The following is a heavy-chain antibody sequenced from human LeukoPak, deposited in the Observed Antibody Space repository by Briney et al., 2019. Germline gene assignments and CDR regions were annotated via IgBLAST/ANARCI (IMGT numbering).Heavy chain of an antibody. Sequence: ASVKVSCKASGYTFTSYGISWVRQAPGQGLEWMGWISGYNRKTNYAQQFQGRVTVTIDTSTSTGYMDLRSLRSDDTAVYYCARWSGGSEWRYHYGMDVWGQGTTVTASS. CDR3: ARWSGGSEWRYHYGMDV. CDR2: ISGYNRKT. CDR1: GYTFTSYG. V-gene: IGHV1-18*01. J-gene: IGHJ6*02. D-gene: IGHD3-10*01.